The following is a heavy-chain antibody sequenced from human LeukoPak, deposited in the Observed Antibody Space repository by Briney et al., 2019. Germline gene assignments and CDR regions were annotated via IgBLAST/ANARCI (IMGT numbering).Heavy chain of an antibody. D-gene: IGHD3-10*01. Sequence: PSQTLSLTCTVSGGSISSGGYYWSWIRQPPGKGLEWIGYIYHSGSTYYNPSLKSRVTISVDRSKNQFSLKLSSVTVADTAVYYCARAPLAGEQYDYWGQGTLVTVSS. V-gene: IGHV4-30-2*01. J-gene: IGHJ4*02. CDR2: IYHSGST. CDR1: GGSISSGGYY. CDR3: ARAPLAGEQYDY.